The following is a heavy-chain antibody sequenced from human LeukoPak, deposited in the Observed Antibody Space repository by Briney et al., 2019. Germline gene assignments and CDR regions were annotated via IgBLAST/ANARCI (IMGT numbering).Heavy chain of an antibody. CDR3: ARSRITMVRGVTPLGP. J-gene: IGHJ5*02. Sequence: ASVKVSCEASGYTFTSYYMHWVRQAPGQGLEWMGIINPSGGSTSYAQKFQGRVTMTRDTSTSTVYMELSSLRSEDTAVYYCARSRITMVRGVTPLGPWGQGTLVTVSS. CDR1: GYTFTSYY. D-gene: IGHD3-10*01. V-gene: IGHV1-46*01. CDR2: INPSGGST.